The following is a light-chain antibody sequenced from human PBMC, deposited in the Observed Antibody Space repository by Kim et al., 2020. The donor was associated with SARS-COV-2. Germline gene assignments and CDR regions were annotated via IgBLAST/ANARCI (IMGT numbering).Light chain of an antibody. V-gene: IGKV3-20*01. CDR3: QQFATSPRT. CDR1: ESVSSTY. J-gene: IGKJ1*01. CDR2: GAT. Sequence: EIVLTQSPGTLSLSAGERATLSCRASESVSSTYLAWFQQKPGQAPRLLIYGATNRAAGIPARFSGSGSGTEFTLTISRLEPEDFAVYYCQQFATSPRTFGQGTKVDIK.